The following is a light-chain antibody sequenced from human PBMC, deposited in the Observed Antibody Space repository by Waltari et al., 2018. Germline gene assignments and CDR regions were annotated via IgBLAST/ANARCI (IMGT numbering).Light chain of an antibody. J-gene: IGLJ3*02. Sequence: QSGLPQPPSASGTPGQRVTISCSGSTSNIGSNPVNWYQQVPGTAPKLLIFINNQRPSGVPDRFSGSKSGTSASLAISGLQSEDEADYSCAAWDDSLNAWVFGGGTKLTVL. CDR3: AAWDDSLNAWV. CDR1: TSNIGSNP. CDR2: INN. V-gene: IGLV1-44*01.